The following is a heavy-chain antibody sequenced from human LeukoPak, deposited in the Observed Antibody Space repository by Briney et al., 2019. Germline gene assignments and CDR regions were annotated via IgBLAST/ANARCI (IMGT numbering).Heavy chain of an antibody. CDR3: ARVQPLPSSGIEVAADY. J-gene: IGHJ4*02. CDR1: GFTFGDHA. D-gene: IGHD6-19*01. V-gene: IGHV3-49*04. CDR2: IRTKAYGGTT. Sequence: GGSLRLSCAASGFTFGDHAMAWVRQAPGKGLEWVGSIRTKAYGGTTRYAASVKGRFSISRDDSTSIAYVQMNSLKTEDTAVYFCARVQPLPSSGIEVAADYWGQGTLVTVSS.